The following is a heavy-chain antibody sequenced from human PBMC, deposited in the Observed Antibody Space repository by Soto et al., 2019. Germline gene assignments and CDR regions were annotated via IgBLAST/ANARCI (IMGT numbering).Heavy chain of an antibody. V-gene: IGHV1-18*01. CDR1: GYTFTSYG. J-gene: IGHJ6*02. CDR2: INAYNGNT. Sequence: ASVKVSCKASGYTFTSYGISWVRQAPGQGLEWMGWINAYNGNTNYAQKFQGWVTMTRDTSISTAYMELSRLRSDDTAVYYCARDLKRNNPLGYCSSTSCLYYYYGMDVWGQGTTVTVSS. D-gene: IGHD2-2*01. CDR3: ARDLKRNNPLGYCSSTSCLYYYYGMDV.